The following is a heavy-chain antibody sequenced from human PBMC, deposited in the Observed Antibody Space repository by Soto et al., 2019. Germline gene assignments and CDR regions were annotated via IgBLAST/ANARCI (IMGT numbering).Heavy chain of an antibody. CDR1: GFTFSSYA. CDR2: ISYDGSNK. Sequence: GGDLRLSSEDSGFTFSSYAILWVSQAPSQRLECVEFISYDGSNKYYADSVKVRFTISRDNSKNTLYLQMNPLRAEDTAVYYCARAAYYYYYYGMDVWGQGTTVTVSS. V-gene: IGHV3-30-3*01. CDR3: ARAAYYYYYYGMDV. J-gene: IGHJ6*02.